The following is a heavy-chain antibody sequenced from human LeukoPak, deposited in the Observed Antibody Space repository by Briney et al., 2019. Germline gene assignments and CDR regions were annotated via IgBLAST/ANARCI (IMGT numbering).Heavy chain of an antibody. J-gene: IGHJ5*02. CDR3: AGQSPDPAWFDP. Sequence: GASVKVSCKASGGTFSSYAISWVRQAPGQGLEWMGGIIPIFGTANYAQKFQGRVTITADESTSTAYVELSSLRSEDTAVYYCAGQSPDPAWFDPWGQGTLVTVSS. CDR1: GGTFSSYA. V-gene: IGHV1-69*13. CDR2: IIPIFGTA.